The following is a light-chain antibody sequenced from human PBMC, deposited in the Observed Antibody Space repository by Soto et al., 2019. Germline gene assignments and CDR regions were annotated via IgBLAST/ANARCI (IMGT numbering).Light chain of an antibody. CDR1: ESLFGF. J-gene: IGKJ2*01. CDR2: GVS. Sequence: DIVLTQSPATLSVSPGDRVTLSCRASESLFGFLAWYQQKPGQAPRLLMYGVSTRATGIPARFSGGGSATDFTLTISNLHSADSAFYFCQSYNDWPFASGLGTRLEI. CDR3: QSYNDWPFA. V-gene: IGKV3-15*01.